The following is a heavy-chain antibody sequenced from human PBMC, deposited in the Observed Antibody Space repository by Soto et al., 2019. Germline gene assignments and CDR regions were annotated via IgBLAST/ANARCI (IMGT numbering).Heavy chain of an antibody. Sequence: QVQLVQSGAEVKKPGASVKVSCKASGYAFTNYGISWVRQAPVQGLEWMGWFNTSNGNTNYAQKFQGRVTMTTDTSTSTAHMELRSLRTDDTAVYYCARAQTPTDSDYWGQGTLVTVSS. V-gene: IGHV1-18*01. CDR2: FNTSNGNT. CDR1: GYAFTNYG. CDR3: ARAQTPTDSDY. J-gene: IGHJ4*02. D-gene: IGHD4-4*01.